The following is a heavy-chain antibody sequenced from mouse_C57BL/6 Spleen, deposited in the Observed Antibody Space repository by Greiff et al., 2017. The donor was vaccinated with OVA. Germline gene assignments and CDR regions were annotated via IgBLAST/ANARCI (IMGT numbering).Heavy chain of an antibody. V-gene: IGHV2-2*01. CDR1: GFSLTSYG. Sequence: VQLQQSGPGLVQPSQSLSITCTVSGFSLTSYGVHWVRQSPGKGLEWLGVIWSGGSTDYNAAFISRLIISKDNSKSQVFFKMNSLQADDTAIYYCASFYYDLYYYAMDYWGQGTSVTVSS. J-gene: IGHJ4*01. CDR3: ASFYYDLYYYAMDY. CDR2: IWSGGST. D-gene: IGHD2-4*01.